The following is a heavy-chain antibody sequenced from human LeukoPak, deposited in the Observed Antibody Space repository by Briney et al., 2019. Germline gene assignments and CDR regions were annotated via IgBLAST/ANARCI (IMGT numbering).Heavy chain of an antibody. Sequence: GGSLRLSCAASGFTVSSNHMSWVRQPPGKGLEWVSVIYSGGNTNYADSVKGRFTISRDNSQNTVYLQMNSLRAEDTAVYYCARDSFGELGVDYWGQGTLVTVSS. V-gene: IGHV3-53*01. D-gene: IGHD3-10*01. CDR2: IYSGGNT. CDR3: ARDSFGELGVDY. CDR1: GFTVSSNH. J-gene: IGHJ4*02.